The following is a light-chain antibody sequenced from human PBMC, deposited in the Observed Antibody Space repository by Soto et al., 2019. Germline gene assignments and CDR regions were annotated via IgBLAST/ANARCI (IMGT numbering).Light chain of an antibody. CDR3: GSFSTSSTLVL. CDR2: DVS. J-gene: IGLJ2*01. Sequence: QSALTQPVSVSGSPGQTVIISCTGTSSDIGGYNSVSWYQQHPGRAPKLILFDVSNRPSKIPDRFSGSKSDNTASLTISGLQAEDEADYYCGSFSTSSTLVLFGGGTKLTVL. V-gene: IGLV2-14*03. CDR1: SSDIGGYNS.